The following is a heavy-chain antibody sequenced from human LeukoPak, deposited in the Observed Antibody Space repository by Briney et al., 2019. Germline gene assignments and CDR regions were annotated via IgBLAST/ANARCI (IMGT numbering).Heavy chain of an antibody. CDR1: GFALSSYG. CDR2: SRRDGTYV. V-gene: IGHV3-30*02. J-gene: IGHJ4*02. Sequence: PGGSLRLSCAASGFALSSYGMYWVRQTPDKGLEWVAYSRRDGTYVNYADSVKGRFIISRDNSKNTLGLQMNSLRVEDTALYYCASGGPTRRTLASWGQGTLVPVSS. D-gene: IGHD1-26*01. CDR3: ASGGPTRRTLAS.